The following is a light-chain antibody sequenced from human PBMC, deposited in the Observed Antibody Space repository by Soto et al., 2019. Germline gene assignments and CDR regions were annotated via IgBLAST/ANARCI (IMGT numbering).Light chain of an antibody. Sequence: QSLLSQPASASGSPGQSDSISCTGTISDVCAYDYVSWYQQHPGKAPKLMIYEINKRPSGVPDRFSGSKSGNTDSLTVSGLQAEDEDDYYCSSFAGSNNFTYVFGTGTKVTV. CDR2: EIN. CDR3: SSFAGSNNFTYV. J-gene: IGLJ1*01. V-gene: IGLV2-8*01. CDR1: ISDVCAYDY.